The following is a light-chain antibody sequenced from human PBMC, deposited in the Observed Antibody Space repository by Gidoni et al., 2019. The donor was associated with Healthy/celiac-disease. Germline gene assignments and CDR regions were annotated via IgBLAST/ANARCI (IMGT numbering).Light chain of an antibody. V-gene: IGKV1-5*03. Sequence: DIQMTPSPSTLSASVGDRVTITCRASQSISSWLAWYQQKPGKAPKLLIYKESSLESGVPSRFSGSGSGTEFTLTISSLQPDDFAAYYCQQYNSYWTFGQGTKVEIK. CDR2: KES. CDR1: QSISSW. CDR3: QQYNSYWT. J-gene: IGKJ1*01.